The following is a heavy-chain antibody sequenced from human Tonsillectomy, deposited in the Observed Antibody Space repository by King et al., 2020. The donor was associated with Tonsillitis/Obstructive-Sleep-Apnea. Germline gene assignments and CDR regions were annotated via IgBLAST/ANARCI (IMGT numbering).Heavy chain of an antibody. V-gene: IGHV1-18*01. CDR3: ARTSEDCPSAIFVGYYFDY. CDR2: ISTYNGNT. J-gene: IGHJ4*02. CDR1: GYTFTTYG. D-gene: IGHD2-2*01. Sequence: VQLVQSGAEVKKPGASVKVSCKASGYTFTTYGISWVRQAPGQGLEWMGWISTYNGNTNYAQKLQGRVNVTTDTSTGTAYMELRSLRSEDTAVYYCARTSEDCPSAIFVGYYFDYWGQGTLVTVSS.